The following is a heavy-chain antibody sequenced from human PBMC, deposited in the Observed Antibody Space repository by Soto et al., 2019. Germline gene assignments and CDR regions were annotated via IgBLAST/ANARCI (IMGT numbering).Heavy chain of an antibody. Sequence: QLQLQESGSGLVKPSQTLSLTCAVSGGSISSGGYSWNWIRQPPGKGLEWIGYIFHSGSTYYNPSLKSRVTMSLDRSTNQFSLRLSSVTAADTAVYFCATRQYWFDTWGQGTLVTVSS. J-gene: IGHJ5*02. CDR3: ATRQYWFDT. CDR2: IFHSGST. CDR1: GGSISSGGYS. V-gene: IGHV4-30-2*01.